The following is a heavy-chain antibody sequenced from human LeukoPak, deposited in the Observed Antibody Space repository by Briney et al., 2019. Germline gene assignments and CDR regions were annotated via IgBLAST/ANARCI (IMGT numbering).Heavy chain of an antibody. Sequence: PSETLSLTCAVYGGSFSGYYWSWIRQPPGKGLEWIGEINHSGSTNYNPSLKSRVTISVDTSKNQFSLKLSSVTAADTAVYYCARGIAVEPNDYWGQGTLVTVSS. V-gene: IGHV4-34*01. CDR2: INHSGST. CDR3: ARGIAVEPNDY. D-gene: IGHD6-19*01. CDR1: GGSFSGYY. J-gene: IGHJ4*02.